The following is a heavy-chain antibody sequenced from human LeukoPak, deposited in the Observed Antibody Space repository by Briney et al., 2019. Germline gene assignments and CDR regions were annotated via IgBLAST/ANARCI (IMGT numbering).Heavy chain of an antibody. V-gene: IGHV4-34*01. CDR2: INHSGST. CDR3: AGAFSDY. Sequence: SETLSLTCAVYGGSFSGYYWSWIRQPPGKGLEWIGEINHSGSTNYNPSLKSRVTISVDTFKNQFSLKLSSVTAADTAVYYCAGAFSDYWGQGTLVTVSS. CDR1: GGSFSGYY. J-gene: IGHJ4*02. D-gene: IGHD3-16*01.